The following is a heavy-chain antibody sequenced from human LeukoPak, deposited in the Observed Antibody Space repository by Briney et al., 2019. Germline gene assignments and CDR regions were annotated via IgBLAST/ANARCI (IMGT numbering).Heavy chain of an antibody. Sequence: PSDTLSLTCTVSGGSISSSSYYWGWIRQPPGKGLEWIGSIYYSGSTYYNPSLKSRVTISVDTSKNQFSLKLSSVTAADTAVYYCARDRGAMVRGVIDYWGQGTLVTVSS. D-gene: IGHD3-10*01. CDR3: ARDRGAMVRGVIDY. V-gene: IGHV4-39*02. J-gene: IGHJ4*02. CDR2: IYYSGST. CDR1: GGSISSSSYY.